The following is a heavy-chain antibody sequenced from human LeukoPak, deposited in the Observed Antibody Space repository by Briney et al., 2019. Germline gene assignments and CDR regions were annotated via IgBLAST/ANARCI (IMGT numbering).Heavy chain of an antibody. Sequence: SETLSLTCTVSGGSITTYYWSWIRQPPGKGLEWIGYTHYSGNTNYNPSLKSRVTMSVDTSKNQSSLKLSSVTAADTAVYYCARHVDTNWFDPWGQGTLVTVSS. CDR3: ARHVDTNWFDP. D-gene: IGHD3-9*01. CDR1: GGSITTYY. V-gene: IGHV4-59*08. CDR2: THYSGNT. J-gene: IGHJ5*02.